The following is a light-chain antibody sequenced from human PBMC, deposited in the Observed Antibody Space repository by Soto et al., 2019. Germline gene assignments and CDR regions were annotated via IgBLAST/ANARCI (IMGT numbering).Light chain of an antibody. CDR1: QSVRSD. CDR2: RAS. CDR3: QQYNNWPPLT. Sequence: LSCRASQSVRSDLAWYQQRPGQAPRLLIYRASTRATGIPARFSGSGSGTEFTLTISSLQSEDFAVYYCQQYNNWPPLTFGGGTKVDIK. J-gene: IGKJ4*01. V-gene: IGKV3-15*01.